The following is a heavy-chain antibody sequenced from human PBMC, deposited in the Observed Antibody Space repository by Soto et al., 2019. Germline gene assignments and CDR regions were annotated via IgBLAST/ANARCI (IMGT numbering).Heavy chain of an antibody. CDR3: AKDSGYSYGYDYFDY. D-gene: IGHD5-18*01. Sequence: GGSLRLSCAASGFTFSSYAMSWVRQAPGKGLEWVSGISGSGGSTYYADSVKGRFTISRDNSKNTLYLQMNSLRAEDTAVYYCAKDSGYSYGYDYFDYWGPGTLVTVSS. CDR1: GFTFSSYA. J-gene: IGHJ4*02. V-gene: IGHV3-23*01. CDR2: ISGSGGST.